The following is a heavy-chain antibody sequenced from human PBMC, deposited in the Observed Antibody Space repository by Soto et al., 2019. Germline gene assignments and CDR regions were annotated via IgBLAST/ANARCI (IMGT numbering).Heavy chain of an antibody. CDR2: VYHTGST. CDR1: GGSISTNNW. V-gene: IGHV4-4*02. Sequence: QVLLQESGPGLINASGTLSLTCGVSGGSISTNNWWSWVRQTPGQGLEWIAEVYHTGSTNYNPSLKSRLTRSVDQSKNQFSLRLTSVTAADSAVYYCARAKLCNTLSCPHSFDTWGQGTLVSVSS. J-gene: IGHJ4*02. D-gene: IGHD2-15*01. CDR3: ARAKLCNTLSCPHSFDT.